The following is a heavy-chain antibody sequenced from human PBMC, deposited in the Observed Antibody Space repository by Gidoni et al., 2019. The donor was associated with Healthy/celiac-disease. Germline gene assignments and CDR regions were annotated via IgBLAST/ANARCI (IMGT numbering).Heavy chain of an antibody. CDR1: GFTFRRHA. CDR2: ISGSGVNT. D-gene: IGHD3-3*01. J-gene: IGHJ5*02. Sequence: EVQQLESGGGLVPPGGSISLSCAASGFTFRRHAMSLVRQAPGKGLAWVSAISGSGVNTYYADSVKGRLTISRDNSKNTPYLQMNSLRAEDTAVYYCANTTYDFWSGWRRFDPWGQGTLVTVSS. V-gene: IGHV3-23*01. CDR3: ANTTYDFWSGWRRFDP.